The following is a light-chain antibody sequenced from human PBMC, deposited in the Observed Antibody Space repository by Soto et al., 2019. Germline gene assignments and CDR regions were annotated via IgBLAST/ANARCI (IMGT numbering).Light chain of an antibody. J-gene: IGKJ4*01. Sequence: DIQMTPSPSTLSASVGDRVTITCRASQSISSWLVWYQQKPGKAPKLLIYKASSLESGVPSRFSGSGSGTEFTLTISSLQPDDFATYYCQQYNSYSLTFGGGTKVEIK. CDR1: QSISSW. CDR2: KAS. V-gene: IGKV1-5*03. CDR3: QQYNSYSLT.